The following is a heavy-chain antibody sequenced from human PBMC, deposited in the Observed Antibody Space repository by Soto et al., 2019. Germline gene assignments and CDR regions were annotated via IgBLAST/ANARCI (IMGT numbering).Heavy chain of an antibody. CDR2: ISGNGANT. D-gene: IGHD6-19*01. V-gene: IGHV3-23*01. CDR1: GFTFINYA. Sequence: GGSLRLSCAASGFTFINYAMTWVRQAPGEGLGWVSTISGNGANTHYADSVKGRFSISRDNSKNTLYIQMNSLRADDTAVYYCAKDYGSSRYFFDYWGQGALVTVSS. J-gene: IGHJ4*02. CDR3: AKDYGSSRYFFDY.